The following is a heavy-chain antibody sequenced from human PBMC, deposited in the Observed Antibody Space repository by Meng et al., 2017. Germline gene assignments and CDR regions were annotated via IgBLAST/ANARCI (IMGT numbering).Heavy chain of an antibody. V-gene: IGHV3-11*04. D-gene: IGHD1-26*01. CDR3: ATDSGSYYEAEYFQH. J-gene: IGHJ1*01. CDR2: ISSSGSTI. Sequence: QVQRVEWWGGLVKPGGSLRLFCAASGFTFSEYYMSWIRQAPGKGLEWVSYISSSGSTIYYADSVKGRFTISRDNAKNSLYLQMNSLRAEDTAVYYCATDSGSYYEAEYFQHWGQGTLVTVSS. CDR1: GFTFSEYY.